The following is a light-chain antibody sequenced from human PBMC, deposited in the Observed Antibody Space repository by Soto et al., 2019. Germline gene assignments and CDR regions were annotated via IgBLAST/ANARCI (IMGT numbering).Light chain of an antibody. J-gene: IGKJ2*01. CDR2: AAS. CDR1: QNILTY. V-gene: IGKV1-39*01. Sequence: DIQMTQSPSSLSASVGDRVSITCRSRQNILTYLNWYQQRAGEVPKFLIYAASSLQDGVPSRFSGSESRTDFTLTISSLQPEHFGTYYCQHRYSVPLTFGQGTKFE. CDR3: QHRYSVPLT.